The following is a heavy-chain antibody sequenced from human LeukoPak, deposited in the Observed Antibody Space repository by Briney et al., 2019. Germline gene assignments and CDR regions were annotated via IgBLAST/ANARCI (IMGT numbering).Heavy chain of an antibody. D-gene: IGHD3-16*02. CDR1: GYTFTSYG. Sequence: ASVKVSCKASGYTFTSYGISWVRQAPGQGLEWMGWISAYNGNTNYAPKLQGRVTMTTDTSTSTAYMELRSLRSDDTAVYYCARGSYYDYVWGSYRYFDYWGQGTLVTVSS. CDR3: ARGSYYDYVWGSYRYFDY. V-gene: IGHV1-18*04. J-gene: IGHJ4*02. CDR2: ISAYNGNT.